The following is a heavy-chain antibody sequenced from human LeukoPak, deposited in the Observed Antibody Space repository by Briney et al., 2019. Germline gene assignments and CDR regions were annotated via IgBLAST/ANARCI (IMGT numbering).Heavy chain of an antibody. J-gene: IGHJ6*02. D-gene: IGHD4-11*01. Sequence: GGSLRLSCAASGFTFSSYWMRWVRQAPGKGLVWVSRINSDGSGTSYADSVKGRFTISRDNAKNTLYLQMNSLRAEDTAVYYCARDFADYRDYYYYGMDVWGQGTTVTVSS. V-gene: IGHV3-74*01. CDR1: GFTFSSYW. CDR3: ARDFADYRDYYYYGMDV. CDR2: INSDGSGT.